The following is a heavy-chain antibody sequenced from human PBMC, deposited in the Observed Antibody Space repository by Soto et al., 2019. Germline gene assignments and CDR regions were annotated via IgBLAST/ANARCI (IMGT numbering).Heavy chain of an antibody. CDR2: IYHSGTA. CDR3: APEGVYGSGSWLDP. V-gene: IGHV4-4*02. Sequence: QVQLQESGPGLVKPSGTMSLTCAVSGGSISSSNWWSWVRQPPGKGLEWIGEIYHSGTANYNPSLRSRVTLSLDTSKTRVSLKLNSVTAADTAVYYCAPEGVYGSGSWLDPWGQGTLVTVSS. CDR1: GGSISSSNW. D-gene: IGHD3-10*01. J-gene: IGHJ5*02.